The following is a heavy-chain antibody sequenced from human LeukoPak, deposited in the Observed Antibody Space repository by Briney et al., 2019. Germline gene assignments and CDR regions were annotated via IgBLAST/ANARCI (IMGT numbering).Heavy chain of an antibody. Sequence: PSETLSLTCAVYGGSFSGYYWSWIRQPPGKGLEWIGEINHSGSTNYNPSLKSRVTISVDTSKNQFSLKLSSVTAADTAVYYYAIHSGWPTIYNYWGQGTLVTVSS. CDR1: GGSFSGYY. CDR3: AIHSGWPTIYNY. V-gene: IGHV4-34*01. J-gene: IGHJ4*02. D-gene: IGHD5-12*01. CDR2: INHSGST.